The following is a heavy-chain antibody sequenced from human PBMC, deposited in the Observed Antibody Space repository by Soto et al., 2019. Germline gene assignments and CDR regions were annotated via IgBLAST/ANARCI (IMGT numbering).Heavy chain of an antibody. V-gene: IGHV4-4*02. Sequence: SETLSLTCAVSGGSISSSNWRSWVRQPPGKGLEWIGEIYHSGSTNYNPSLKSRVTISMDKSKNQFSLKLNSVTAADTAVYYCASNQDFYDSSGYYYWGQGTLVTVS. CDR1: GGSISSSNW. J-gene: IGHJ4*02. D-gene: IGHD3-22*01. CDR2: IYHSGST. CDR3: ASNQDFYDSSGYYY.